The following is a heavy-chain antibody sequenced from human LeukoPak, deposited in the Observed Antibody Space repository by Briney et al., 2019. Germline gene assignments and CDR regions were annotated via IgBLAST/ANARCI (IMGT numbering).Heavy chain of an antibody. CDR1: GGSISNYY. CDR2: IYTSGTT. V-gene: IGHV4-4*07. J-gene: IGHJ4*02. Sequence: SETLSLTCTVSGGSISNYYWSWIRQPAGKGLEWIGRIYTSGTTDYNPSLKSRVTMSVDTSKNQFSLKLSSVTAADTAVYYCARVRLGIFGVVNRNFRVDYWGQGTLVTVSS. D-gene: IGHD3-3*01. CDR3: ARVRLGIFGVVNRNFRVDY.